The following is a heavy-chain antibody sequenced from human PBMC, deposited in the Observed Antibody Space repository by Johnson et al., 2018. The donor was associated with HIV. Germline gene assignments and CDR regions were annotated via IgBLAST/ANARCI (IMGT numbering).Heavy chain of an antibody. CDR3: AKDRLFGSGDPPHAFDI. D-gene: IGHD3-10*01. CDR2: IPYDGSNK. V-gene: IGHV3-30*18. J-gene: IGHJ3*02. CDR1: RFTFSRYG. Sequence: QVQLVESGGGVVQPGRSLRLSCAASRFTFSRYGMHWVRQAPGKGLEWVAVIPYDGSNKYYADSVKGRFTISRDNSKNTLYLQMNSLRAEDTAVYYCAKDRLFGSGDPPHAFDIWGKGTMVTVSS.